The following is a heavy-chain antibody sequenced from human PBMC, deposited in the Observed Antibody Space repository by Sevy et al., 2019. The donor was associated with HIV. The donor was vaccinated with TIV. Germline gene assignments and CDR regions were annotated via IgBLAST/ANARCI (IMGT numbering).Heavy chain of an antibody. CDR3: ARNPIVVVPAAEYYFDY. Sequence: GESLKISCKGSGYTFSNYWIGWVRQMPGKGLEWMGVIYPGDSVTRYSPSFQGQVTMSADKSTSTAYLQWSSLKTSDTAIYYCARNPIVVVPAAEYYFDYWGQGTLVTVSS. V-gene: IGHV5-51*01. CDR1: GYTFSNYW. CDR2: IYPGDSVT. J-gene: IGHJ4*02. D-gene: IGHD2-2*01.